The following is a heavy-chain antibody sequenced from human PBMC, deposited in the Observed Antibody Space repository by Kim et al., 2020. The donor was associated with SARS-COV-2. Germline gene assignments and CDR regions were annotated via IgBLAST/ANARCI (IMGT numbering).Heavy chain of an antibody. Sequence: SETLSLTCSVSGDSIGSFYWSWIRQTPGKGLEWIGYVYHSGTANFSPSFNSRVTLSVDMAKNQFSLTLRSVTAADTAFYYCARETTGYGALPDWGQGILVIVSS. CDR1: GDSIGSFY. CDR2: VYHSGTA. V-gene: IGHV4-59*01. J-gene: IGHJ4*02. CDR3: ARETTGYGALPD. D-gene: IGHD3-10*01.